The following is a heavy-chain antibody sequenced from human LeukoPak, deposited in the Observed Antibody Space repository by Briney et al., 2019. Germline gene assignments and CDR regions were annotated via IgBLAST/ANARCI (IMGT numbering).Heavy chain of an antibody. J-gene: IGHJ4*02. V-gene: IGHV3-48*01. Sequence: PGGSLRLSCGGSGFIFNNYGMNWVRQAPGKGLEWISYISSDSTTIYYADSVKSRFTISRDNAKNSLYLQMNSLRAEDTAVYYCARDITELERLFDYWGQGTLVTVSS. CDR2: ISSDSTTI. CDR3: ARDITELERLFDY. D-gene: IGHD1-1*01. CDR1: GFIFNNYG.